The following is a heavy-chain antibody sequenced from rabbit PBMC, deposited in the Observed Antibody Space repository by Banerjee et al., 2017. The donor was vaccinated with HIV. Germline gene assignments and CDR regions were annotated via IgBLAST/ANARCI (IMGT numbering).Heavy chain of an antibody. D-gene: IGHD4-2*01. CDR2: IYISSGST. CDR3: ARRYAGAAGDGSATRLDL. V-gene: IGHV1S40*01. Sequence: QSLEESGGGLVKPGASLTLTCTASGFTLSSYWMCWVRQAPGKGLELIACIYISSGSTWYASWVNGRFTISKTSSTTVTLQMTSLTAADTATYFCARRYAGAAGDGSATRLDLWGPGTLVT. J-gene: IGHJ3*01. CDR1: GFTLSSYW.